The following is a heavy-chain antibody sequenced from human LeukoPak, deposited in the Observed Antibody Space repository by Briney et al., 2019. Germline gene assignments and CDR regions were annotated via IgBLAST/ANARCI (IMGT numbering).Heavy chain of an antibody. CDR1: GFTFSSYA. CDR3: AKATVGYGYYYYYMDV. V-gene: IGHV3-23*01. J-gene: IGHJ6*03. Sequence: GGSLRLSCAASGFTFSSYAMSWVRQAPGKGLEWVSAISGSGGSTYYADSVKGRFTISRDNSKNTLYLQMNSLRAEDTAVYYCAKATVGYGYYYYYMDVWGKGTPVTVSS. CDR2: ISGSGGST. D-gene: IGHD5-12*01.